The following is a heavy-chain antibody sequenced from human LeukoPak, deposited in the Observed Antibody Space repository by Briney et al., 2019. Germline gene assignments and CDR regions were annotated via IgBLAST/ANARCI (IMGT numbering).Heavy chain of an antibody. CDR1: GFTFSTYA. V-gene: IGHV3-23*01. D-gene: IGHD6-13*01. J-gene: IGHJ4*02. Sequence: GGSLRLSCAASGFTFSTYAVNWVRQAPGKGLEWVSAISSSGGTTYYADSVKGRFSISRDNSKNTVYLQMNSLRAEDTAVYYCAKGSPYSSSWSQGVWGPGTLVTVSS. CDR2: ISSSGGTT. CDR3: AKGSPYSSSWSQGV.